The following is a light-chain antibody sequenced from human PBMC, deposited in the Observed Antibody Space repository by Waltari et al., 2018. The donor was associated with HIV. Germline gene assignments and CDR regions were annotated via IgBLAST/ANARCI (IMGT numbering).Light chain of an antibody. J-gene: IGKJ3*01. CDR1: QTLFYSPDNQNN. V-gene: IGKV4-1*01. Sequence: DIVLTQSPDSLTVSLGEGASISCKSSQTLFYSPDNQNNLAWYQQRAGQSPRLLVSRASVRQPGVADRFSGSGSGTNFTLTISSVQAEDVAIYYCQQSYTIPLTFGPGTRVDI. CDR3: QQSYTIPLT. CDR2: RAS.